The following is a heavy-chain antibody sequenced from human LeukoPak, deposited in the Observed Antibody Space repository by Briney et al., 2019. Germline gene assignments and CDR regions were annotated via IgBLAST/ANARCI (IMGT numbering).Heavy chain of an antibody. D-gene: IGHD3-10*01. J-gene: IGHJ4*02. CDR1: VGSISSSNW. Sequence: SEILSLTCAVSVGSISSSNWWSWVRQPPGKGLEWIGEIYHSGSTNYNPSLKSRVTISVDKSKNQFSLKLSSVTTADTAVYYCARRVGSGSYYSTFDYWGQGTLVTVSS. CDR3: ARRVGSGSYYSTFDY. V-gene: IGHV4-4*02. CDR2: IYHSGST.